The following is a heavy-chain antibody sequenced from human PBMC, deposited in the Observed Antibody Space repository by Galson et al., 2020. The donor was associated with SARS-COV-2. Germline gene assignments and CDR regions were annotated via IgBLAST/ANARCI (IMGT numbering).Heavy chain of an antibody. CDR3: ARDSYCSSSTCFWRELGGFDP. D-gene: IGHD2-2*01. V-gene: IGHV4-39*07. Sequence: SETLSLTCTVSGGSISSNHYYWAWIRQPPGKGLEWIGSIHYTGSTYYNPALKSRVTISVDTSKNQFSLKLISVTAADTAVYYCARDSYCSSSTCFWRELGGFDPWGQGTLVTVSS. J-gene: IGHJ5*02. CDR1: GGSISSNHYY. CDR2: IHYTGST.